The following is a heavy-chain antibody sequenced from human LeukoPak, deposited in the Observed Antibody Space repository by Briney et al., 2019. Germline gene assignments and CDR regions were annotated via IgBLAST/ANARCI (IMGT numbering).Heavy chain of an antibody. CDR1: GFTFSSYW. V-gene: IGHV3-7*03. CDR2: IKQDGSEK. J-gene: IGHJ4*02. Sequence: GGSLRLSCAASGFTFSSYWMTWVRQAPGKGLEWVGNIKQDGSEKNYVDSAKGRFTISRDNAKNSLYLQMNSLRAEDTAVYCCVRVLGGAGGYWGQGTLVAVSS. CDR3: VRVLGGAGGY. D-gene: IGHD1-26*01.